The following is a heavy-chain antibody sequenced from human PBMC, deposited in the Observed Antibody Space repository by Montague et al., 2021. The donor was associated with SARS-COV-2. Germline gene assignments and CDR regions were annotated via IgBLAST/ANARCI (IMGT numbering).Heavy chain of an antibody. J-gene: IGHJ6*02. CDR2: IDNSGST. D-gene: IGHD1-20*01. Sequence: SETLSLTCTVSGDSIRESHWSWIRQPPGKGLEWIGYIDNSGSTNXNPALVSRVTLTVSASSNQFYLTLRSVTAADTAVYYCARLTGSRVYYYHYGLDVWGQGTTVTVSS. CDR1: GDSIRESH. CDR3: ARLTGSRVYYYHYGLDV. V-gene: IGHV4-4*09.